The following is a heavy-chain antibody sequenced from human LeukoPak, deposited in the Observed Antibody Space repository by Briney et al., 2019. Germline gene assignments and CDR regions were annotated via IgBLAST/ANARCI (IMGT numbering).Heavy chain of an antibody. V-gene: IGHV3-74*01. CDR3: AREGGYVDFDY. D-gene: IGHD3-22*01. CDR1: GFTFSAYW. Sequence: GGSLRLSCTVSGFTFSAYWMHWVRQAPGKGLVWVSRINKEGTKTDYADSVKGRFSISRDNAKNILYLQMNNLRAEDTAVYYCAREGGYVDFDYWGRGTLVTVSS. J-gene: IGHJ4*02. CDR2: INKEGTKT.